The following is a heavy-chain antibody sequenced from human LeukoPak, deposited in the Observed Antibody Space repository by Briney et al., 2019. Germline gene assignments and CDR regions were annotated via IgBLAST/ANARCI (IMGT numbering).Heavy chain of an antibody. V-gene: IGHV4-39*01. J-gene: IGHJ6*03. Sequence: SETLSLTCTVSGGSISSYYWGWIRQPPGKGLEWIGSIYYSGSTYYNPSLKSRVTISVDTSKNQFSLKLSSVTAADTAVYYCLGVVPAARYQRYYYYYMDVWGKGTTVTVSS. D-gene: IGHD2-2*01. CDR2: IYYSGST. CDR3: LGVVPAARYQRYYYYYMDV. CDR1: GGSISSYY.